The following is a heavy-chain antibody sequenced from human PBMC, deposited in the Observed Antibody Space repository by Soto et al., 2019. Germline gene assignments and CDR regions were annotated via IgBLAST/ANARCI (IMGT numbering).Heavy chain of an antibody. J-gene: IGHJ5*02. Sequence: ASVKVSCKASGYTFTDYYIHWVRQAPGQGLEWMGWIDPNSGGTNYAQRFRGRVTMTRDRSINTAYMDLSSLRSDDTAVYYCTSPVQVGLETWGQGNLVTVSS. CDR2: IDPNSGGT. D-gene: IGHD3-3*01. CDR3: TSPVQVGLET. CDR1: GYTFTDYY. V-gene: IGHV1-2*02.